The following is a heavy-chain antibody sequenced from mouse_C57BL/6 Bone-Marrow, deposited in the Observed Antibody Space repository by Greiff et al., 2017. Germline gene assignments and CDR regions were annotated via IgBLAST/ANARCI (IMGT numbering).Heavy chain of an antibody. CDR2: IYPGGGYT. CDR1: GYTFTNYW. CDR3: ARSYYAMDY. V-gene: IGHV1-63*01. Sequence: VMLVESGAELVRPGTSVKMSCKASGYTFTNYWIGWAMQRPGHGLEWIGDIYPGGGYTNYNEKFKGKATLTADKSSSTAYMQFSSLTSEDSAIYYCARSYYAMDYWGQGTSVTVSS. J-gene: IGHJ4*01.